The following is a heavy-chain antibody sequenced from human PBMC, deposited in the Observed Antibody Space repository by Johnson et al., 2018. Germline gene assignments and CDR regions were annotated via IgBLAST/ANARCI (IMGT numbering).Heavy chain of an antibody. CDR3: AKDPSYSGLSGDAFDI. V-gene: IGHV3-30*18. CDR2: ISYDGRNK. J-gene: IGHJ3*02. CDR1: GFTFSSYG. D-gene: IGHD1-26*01. Sequence: QVQLVESGGGVVQXGRSLRLSCAASGFTFSSYGMHWVRQAPGKGLEWVAVISYDGRNKYYADSVKGRFTISRDNSKNTLYLQMNSLRAEDTAGYYCAKDPSYSGLSGDAFDIWGQGTMVTVSS.